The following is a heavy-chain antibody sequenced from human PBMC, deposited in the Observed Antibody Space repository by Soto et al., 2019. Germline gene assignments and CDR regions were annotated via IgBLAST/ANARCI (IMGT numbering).Heavy chain of an antibody. D-gene: IGHD1-1*01. J-gene: IGHJ3*01. CDR2: INSDGTII. CDR3: VRVRGYTDSFDV. Sequence: EVQLVESGGGLVQPGGSLRLSCVASGFPFSPFWMSWVRQPPGKGLVWVSRINSDGTIIPYAYSVKGRFTSSRDNAKNTLYLQMHSLRAEDTALYFCVRVRGYTDSFDVWGRGTMVTVSS. V-gene: IGHV3-74*01. CDR1: GFPFSPFW.